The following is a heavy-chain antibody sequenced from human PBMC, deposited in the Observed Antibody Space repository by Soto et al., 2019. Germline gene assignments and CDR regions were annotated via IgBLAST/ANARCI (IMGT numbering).Heavy chain of an antibody. D-gene: IGHD4-17*01. CDR3: SRDVDFGEEDV. CDR1: GGFIGSFH. Sequence: SETLSLICTVSGGFIGSFHWIWFRLPPGKGLEWIGYIYFSGRTNYNPSLTSRVTISIDTSKNQFSLKLTSAPAADTAVYYCSRDVDFGEEDVWGQGTTVTVSS. J-gene: IGHJ6*02. V-gene: IGHV4-59*01. CDR2: IYFSGRT.